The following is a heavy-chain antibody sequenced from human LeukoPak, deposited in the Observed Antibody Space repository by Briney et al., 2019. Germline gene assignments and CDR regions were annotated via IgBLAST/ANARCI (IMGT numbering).Heavy chain of an antibody. CDR1: GGSISSSSYY. CDR3: ARAYSSRYYYYGMDV. Sequence: SETLSLTCTVSGGSISSSSYYWSWIRQPPGKGLEWIGYIYYSGSTNYNPSLKSRVTISVDTSKNQVSLKLTSVTAADTAVYYCARAYSSRYYYYGMDVWGQGTTVTVSS. D-gene: IGHD6-13*01. CDR2: IYYSGST. J-gene: IGHJ6*02. V-gene: IGHV4-61*05.